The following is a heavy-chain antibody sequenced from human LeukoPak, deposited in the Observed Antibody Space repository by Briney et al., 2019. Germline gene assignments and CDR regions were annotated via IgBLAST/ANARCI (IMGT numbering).Heavy chain of an antibody. J-gene: IGHJ4*02. Sequence: ASVKVSCKASGYTFTSYGISWVRQAPGQGLEWMGWISAYNGNTNYAQKLQGRVTMTTDTSTSTAYMELRRLRADDTAVYYCARVSGYDFWSGYYSTSYYFDYWGQGTLVTVSS. V-gene: IGHV1-18*01. CDR1: GYTFTSYG. D-gene: IGHD3-3*01. CDR2: ISAYNGNT. CDR3: ARVSGYDFWSGYYSTSYYFDY.